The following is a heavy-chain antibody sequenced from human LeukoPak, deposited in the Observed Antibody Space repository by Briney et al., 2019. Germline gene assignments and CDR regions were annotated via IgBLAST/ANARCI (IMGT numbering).Heavy chain of an antibody. V-gene: IGHV4-59*12. CDR3: ARAGRGGFDFDY. CDR1: GGSISSYY. Sequence: SETLSLTCTVSGGSISSYYWSWIRHPPEKGLEWIGHIHYTGSTNYNPSLKSRVTLSLDTSKNQFSLHLSSVTAADTAVYSCARAGRGGFDFDYWGQGALVTVSS. CDR2: IHYTGST. J-gene: IGHJ4*02. D-gene: IGHD3-16*01.